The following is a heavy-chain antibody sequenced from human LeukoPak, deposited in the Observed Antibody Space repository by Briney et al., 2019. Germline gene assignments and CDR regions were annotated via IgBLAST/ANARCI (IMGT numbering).Heavy chain of an antibody. D-gene: IGHD5-24*01. Sequence: PSETLSPTCTVYGGSFSGYYWSWIRQPPGKGLEWIGEINHSGSTNYNPSLKSRVTISVDTSKNQFSLKLSSVTAADTAVYYCASPYNFDYWGQGTLVTVSS. CDR2: INHSGST. J-gene: IGHJ4*02. CDR3: ASPYNFDY. V-gene: IGHV4-34*01. CDR1: GGSFSGYY.